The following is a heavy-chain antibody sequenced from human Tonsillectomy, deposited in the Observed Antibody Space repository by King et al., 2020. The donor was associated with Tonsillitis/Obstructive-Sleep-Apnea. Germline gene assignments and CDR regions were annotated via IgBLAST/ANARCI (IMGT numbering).Heavy chain of an antibody. CDR1: VFTFTSYL. V-gene: IGHV3-7*04. D-gene: IGHD4/OR15-4a*01. Sequence: QLVQSGGGLVQPGGSLRLSCAASVFTFTSYLMSLGRQAPGKGLAWVANIHQDGREKYDLNSVKGRFTISRDNAKDSLYLQMNSLRAEETAVYYCVRDRDKGDYVDFWGQGILVTVSS. CDR3: VRDRDKGDYVDF. CDR2: IHQDGREK. J-gene: IGHJ4*02.